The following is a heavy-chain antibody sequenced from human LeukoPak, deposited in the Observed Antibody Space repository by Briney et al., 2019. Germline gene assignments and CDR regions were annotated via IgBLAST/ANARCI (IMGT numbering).Heavy chain of an antibody. CDR2: IFSGGST. D-gene: IGHD3-22*01. CDR1: GFTVSSNY. V-gene: IGHV3-66*01. CDR3: TRGGESSGYYYADY. J-gene: IGHJ4*02. Sequence: PGGSLRLSCAVSGFTVSSNYISWVRQAPGKGLEWVSVIFSGGSTYDADSVKGRFTISRDDSKNTVYLQMNSLRAEDTSVYFCTRGGESSGYYYADYWGQGTLVTVSS.